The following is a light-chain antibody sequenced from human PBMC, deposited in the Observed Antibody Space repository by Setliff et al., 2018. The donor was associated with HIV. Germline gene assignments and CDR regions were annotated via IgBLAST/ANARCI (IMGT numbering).Light chain of an antibody. CDR2: WAS. CDR1: QSLLYSSSNQNF. Sequence: DIVMTQSPDSLAVSLGERATINCKSSQSLLYSSSNQNFLAWYQQTPGQPPKLLIYWASTRESGVPDRFSGSGSGTDFTLTISSLLAEDVAVYYCQQYYSTPRTFGGGTKVDIK. CDR3: QQYYSTPRT. V-gene: IGKV4-1*01. J-gene: IGKJ4*01.